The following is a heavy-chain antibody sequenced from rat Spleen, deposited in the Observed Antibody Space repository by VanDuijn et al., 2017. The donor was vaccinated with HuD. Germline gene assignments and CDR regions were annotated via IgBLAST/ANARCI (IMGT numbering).Heavy chain of an antibody. CDR2: INTGGGNT. Sequence: EVQLVESGGGLVQPGRSMNLSCAASGFTFSNYYMAWVRQAPTKGLEWVASINTGGGNTYYRGSVKGRFTISRDNAKSTLYLQMDSLRSEDTATYYCARHGPGTWYFDFWGPGTMVTVSS. J-gene: IGHJ1*01. V-gene: IGHV5-25*01. CDR3: ARHGPGTWYFDF. D-gene: IGHD5-1*01. CDR1: GFTFSNYY.